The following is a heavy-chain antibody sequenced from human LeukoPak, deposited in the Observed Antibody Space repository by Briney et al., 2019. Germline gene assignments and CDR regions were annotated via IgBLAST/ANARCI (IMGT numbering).Heavy chain of an antibody. V-gene: IGHV3-74*01. Sequence: GGSLRLSCAASGFTFSSYWVHWVRQAPGKGLVWVSRINSDGSSTSYADSGKGRFTISRDNAKNTLYLQMNSLRAEDTAVYYCARVRYCTNGVCYTNFDYWGQGTLVTVSS. J-gene: IGHJ4*02. CDR2: INSDGSST. CDR3: ARVRYCTNGVCYTNFDY. CDR1: GFTFSSYW. D-gene: IGHD2-8*01.